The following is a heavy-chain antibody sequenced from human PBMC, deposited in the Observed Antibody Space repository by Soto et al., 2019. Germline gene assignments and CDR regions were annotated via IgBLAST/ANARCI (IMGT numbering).Heavy chain of an antibody. D-gene: IGHD6-13*01. CDR2: INSDGSST. CDR3: ARYSPGIAAAGTDIVY. Sequence: GGSLRLSCAASGFTFSSYWMHWVRQAPGKGLVWVSRINSDGSSTSYADSVKGRFTISRDNAKNTLYLQMNSLRAEDTAVYYCARYSPGIAAAGTDIVYWGQGILVTGSS. J-gene: IGHJ4*02. CDR1: GFTFSSYW. V-gene: IGHV3-74*01.